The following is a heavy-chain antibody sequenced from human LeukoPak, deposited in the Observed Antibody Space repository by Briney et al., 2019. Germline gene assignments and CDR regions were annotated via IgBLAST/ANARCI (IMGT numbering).Heavy chain of an antibody. Sequence: SETLSLTCTVSGGSINNYSWSWIRQSPGKGLEWIGYIYYHGNTNYNPSLKSRVIISLDTSRTQFSLQLNSVTAADTAVYYCARGRNVWGGYRDDAFDVWGQGTRVTVSS. J-gene: IGHJ3*01. CDR2: IYYHGNT. CDR1: GGSINNYS. D-gene: IGHD3-16*02. CDR3: ARGRNVWGGYRDDAFDV. V-gene: IGHV4-59*01.